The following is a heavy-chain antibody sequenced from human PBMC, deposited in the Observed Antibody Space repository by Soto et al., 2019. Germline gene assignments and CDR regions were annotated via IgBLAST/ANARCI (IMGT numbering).Heavy chain of an antibody. Sequence: PGGSLRLCCAASGFTFSSYAMTWVRQAPGKGLEWVSAMSGGGEATYSAESVKGRFTISRDDSKNTLYLQMNSLRTEDTDVYYCTTDGPDYYDSSGYYYLFFDYWGQGTLVTVSS. V-gene: IGHV3-23*01. CDR3: TTDGPDYYDSSGYYYLFFDY. CDR1: GFTFSSYA. J-gene: IGHJ4*02. CDR2: MSGGGEAT. D-gene: IGHD3-22*01.